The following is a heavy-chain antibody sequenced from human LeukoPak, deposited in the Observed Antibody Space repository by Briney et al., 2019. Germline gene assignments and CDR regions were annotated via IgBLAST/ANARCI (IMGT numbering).Heavy chain of an antibody. Sequence: GESLKISCKGSGYSFTSYWIGWVRQMPGKGLERMGIIYPGDSDTRYSPSFQGQVTISADKSISTAYLQWSSLKASDTAMYYCARQARYSGSYFRSGMDVWGQGTTVTVSS. CDR3: ARQARYSGSYFRSGMDV. CDR2: IYPGDSDT. V-gene: IGHV5-51*01. CDR1: GYSFTSYW. D-gene: IGHD1-26*01. J-gene: IGHJ6*02.